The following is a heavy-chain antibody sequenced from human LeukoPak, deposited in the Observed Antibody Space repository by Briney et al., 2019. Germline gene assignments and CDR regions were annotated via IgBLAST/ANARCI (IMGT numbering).Heavy chain of an antibody. CDR1: GYSISSGYY. D-gene: IGHD3-3*01. J-gene: IGHJ5*02. V-gene: IGHV4-38-2*02. Sequence: SETLSLTCTVSGYSISSGYYWGWIRQPPGKELAWIGSIYHSGVTYYNPPLKSRVTISVDTSKNQFSLKLSSVTAADTAVYYCARAGGSITIHQNWFDPWGQGTLVTVSS. CDR3: ARAGGSITIHQNWFDP. CDR2: IYHSGVT.